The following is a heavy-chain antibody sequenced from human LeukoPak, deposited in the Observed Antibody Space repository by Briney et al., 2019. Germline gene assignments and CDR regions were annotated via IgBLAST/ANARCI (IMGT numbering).Heavy chain of an antibody. CDR3: ARDRHYDYVWGSSH. J-gene: IGHJ4*02. Sequence: ASVKVSCKTSGYTFTSYAISWVRQAPGQGLEWVGWISAYNGNTKHAQKVQGRVTMTTDTSTSTAYMELRSLRSDDTAVYYCARDRHYDYVWGSSHWGQGTLVSVSS. V-gene: IGHV1-18*01. CDR2: ISAYNGNT. CDR1: GYTFTSYA. D-gene: IGHD3-16*01.